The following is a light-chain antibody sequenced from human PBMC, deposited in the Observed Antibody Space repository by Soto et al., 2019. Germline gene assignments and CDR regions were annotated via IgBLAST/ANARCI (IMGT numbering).Light chain of an antibody. V-gene: IGKV1-39*01. CDR2: TAS. CDR3: QQSYNNPLT. CDR1: QLISAY. Sequence: EIQLTQSPSSLSAYVVDRVTITFLASQLISAYLNWYQHKPGKAPRLLIYTASSLQSGVPSRFSGSGSGTDFTLTISSLQPEDFATYYCQQSYNNPLTFGGGTKVDI. J-gene: IGKJ4*01.